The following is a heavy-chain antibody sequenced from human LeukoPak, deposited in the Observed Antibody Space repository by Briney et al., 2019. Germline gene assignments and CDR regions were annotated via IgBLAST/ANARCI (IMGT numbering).Heavy chain of an antibody. D-gene: IGHD4-17*01. CDR1: GGSISSYY. Sequence: SETLSLTCTVSGGSISSYYWSWIRQPPGKGLEWIGYIYYSGSTNYNPSLKSRVTISVDKSKNQFSLKLSSVTAADTAVYYCARDRYGDYSDWGQGTLVTVSS. J-gene: IGHJ4*02. V-gene: IGHV4-59*12. CDR3: ARDRYGDYSD. CDR2: IYYSGST.